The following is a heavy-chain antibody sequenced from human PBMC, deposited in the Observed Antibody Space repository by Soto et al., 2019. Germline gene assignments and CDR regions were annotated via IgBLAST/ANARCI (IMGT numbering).Heavy chain of an antibody. J-gene: IGHJ6*02. V-gene: IGHV4-39*01. CDR2: IYYSGST. CDR1: GGSISSSSYY. D-gene: IGHD3-3*01. CDR3: ARHRGFFEWLLGENYYYYGMDV. Sequence: PSETLSLTCTVSGGSISSSSYYWGWIRQPRGKGLEWIGSIYYSGSTYYNPSLKSRVTISVDTSKNQFSLKLSSVTAADTAVYYCARHRGFFEWLLGENYYYYGMDVWGQGTTVTVSS.